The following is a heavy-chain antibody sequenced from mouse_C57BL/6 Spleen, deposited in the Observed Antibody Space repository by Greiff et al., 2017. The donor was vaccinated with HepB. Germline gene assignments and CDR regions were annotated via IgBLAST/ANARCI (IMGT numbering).Heavy chain of an antibody. V-gene: IGHV14-1*01. D-gene: IGHD3-1*01. CDR2: IDPEDGDT. CDR3: TTGGSSDYFDY. Sequence: VHVKQSGAELVRPGASVKLSCTASGFNIKDYYMHWVKQRPEQGLEWIGRIDPEDGDTEYAPKFQGKATMTADTSSNTAYLQLSSLTSEDTAVYYCTTGGSSDYFDYWGQGTTLTVSS. J-gene: IGHJ2*01. CDR1: GFNIKDYY.